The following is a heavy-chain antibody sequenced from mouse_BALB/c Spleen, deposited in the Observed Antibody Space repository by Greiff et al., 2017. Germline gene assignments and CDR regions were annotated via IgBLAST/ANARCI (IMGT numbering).Heavy chain of an antibody. Sequence: QVQLKQSGAELVRPGTSVKVSCKASGYAFTNYLIEWVKQRPGQGLEWIGVINPGSGGTNYNEKFKGKATLTADKSSSTAYMQLSSLTSDDSAVYFCASSRQLGLREGFAYWGQGTLVTVSA. V-gene: IGHV1-54*03. J-gene: IGHJ3*01. D-gene: IGHD3-2*01. CDR1: GYAFTNYL. CDR2: INPGSGGT. CDR3: ASSRQLGLREGFAY.